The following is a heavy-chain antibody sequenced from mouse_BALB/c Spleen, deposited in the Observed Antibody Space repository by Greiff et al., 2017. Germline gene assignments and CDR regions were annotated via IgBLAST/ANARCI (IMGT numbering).Heavy chain of an antibody. CDR2: ISNLAYSI. CDR1: GFTFSDYG. CDR3: ARGGYYSAMDY. Sequence: EVKLVESGGGLVQPGGSRKLSCAASGFTFSDYGMAWVRQAPGKGPEWVAFISNLAYSIYYADTVTGRFTISRENAKNTLYLEMSSLRSEDTAMYYCARGGYYSAMDYWGQGTSVTVSS. V-gene: IGHV5-15*02. J-gene: IGHJ4*01. D-gene: IGHD2-3*01.